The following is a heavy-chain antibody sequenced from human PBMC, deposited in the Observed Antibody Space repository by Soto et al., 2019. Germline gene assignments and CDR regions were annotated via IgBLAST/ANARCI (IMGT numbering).Heavy chain of an antibody. V-gene: IGHV3-23*01. Sequence: GSLRLSCAASGFTFSSYAMSWVRQAPGKGLEWVSAISGSGGSTYYADSVKGRFTISRDNSKNTLYLQMNSLRAEDTAVYYCAKDRDAYNMITFGGVIANYFDYWGQGTLVTVSS. J-gene: IGHJ4*02. CDR2: ISGSGGST. D-gene: IGHD3-16*02. CDR3: AKDRDAYNMITFGGVIANYFDY. CDR1: GFTFSSYA.